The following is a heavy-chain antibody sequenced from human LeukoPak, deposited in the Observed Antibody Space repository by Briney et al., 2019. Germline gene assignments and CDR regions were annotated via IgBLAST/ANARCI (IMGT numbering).Heavy chain of an antibody. CDR3: ARDAYGDYYFDY. CDR1: GFTFSRHG. D-gene: IGHD4-17*01. CDR2: IWYDGSNK. Sequence: GGSLRLSCAASGFTFSRHGMHWVRQAPGKGLEWVAVIWYDGSNKYYADSVKGRFTISRDSSKNTLYLQMNSLRAEDTVVYYCARDAYGDYYFDYWGQGTLVTVSS. V-gene: IGHV3-33*01. J-gene: IGHJ4*02.